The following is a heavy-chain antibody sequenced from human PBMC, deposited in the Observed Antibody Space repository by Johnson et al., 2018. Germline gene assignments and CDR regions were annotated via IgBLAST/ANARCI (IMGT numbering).Heavy chain of an antibody. J-gene: IGHJ3*02. D-gene: IGHD6-19*01. Sequence: QVQLVESGGGVVQPGRSLRLSCAASGFTFSSYGMPWVRQAPGKGLEWVTLISYDGSNKYYAASVKGRFTISRDNSKNTLYLQMNSPRAEDTAVYYCATEGGVAVTGADAFDIWGQGTMVTVSS. CDR2: ISYDGSNK. CDR3: ATEGGVAVTGADAFDI. CDR1: GFTFSSYG. V-gene: IGHV3-30*03.